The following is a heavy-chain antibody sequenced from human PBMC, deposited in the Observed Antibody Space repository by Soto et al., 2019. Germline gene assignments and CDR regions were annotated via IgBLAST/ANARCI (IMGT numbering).Heavy chain of an antibody. CDR1: AGSISSSSYY. V-gene: IGHV4-39*01. D-gene: IGHD6-19*01. CDR2: IYYSGST. CDR3: SSHAVHSSGFTDY. Sequence: SETLSLTCTVSAGSISSSSYYWGWIRQPPVKGLEWIGSIYYSGSTYYNPSLKSRVTISVDTSKNKLSLKLSSVTGAESAVYYCSSHAVHSSGFTDYWGQGTLVTVSS. J-gene: IGHJ4*02.